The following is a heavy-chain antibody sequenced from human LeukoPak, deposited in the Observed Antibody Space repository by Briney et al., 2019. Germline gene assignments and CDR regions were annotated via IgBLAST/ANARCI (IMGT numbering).Heavy chain of an antibody. V-gene: IGHV3-48*02. Sequence: GGSLRLSCAASGFTFSSYSMNWVRQALGKGLEWLSYISSSGSTIYYADSVKGRLTISRDNAKNSLYLQLSSLRDEDTAVYYCARDCRLNCARQPGFDSWGQGTLVTVSS. J-gene: IGHJ5*01. CDR2: ISSSGSTI. CDR1: GFTFSSYS. D-gene: IGHD1-1*01. CDR3: ARDCRLNCARQPGFDS.